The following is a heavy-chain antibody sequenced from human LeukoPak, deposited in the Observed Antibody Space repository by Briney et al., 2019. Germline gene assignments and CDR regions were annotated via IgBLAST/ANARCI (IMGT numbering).Heavy chain of an antibody. D-gene: IGHD6-19*01. CDR2: IYYSGST. J-gene: IGHJ4*02. CDR3: ARVGFGSGWRFDY. V-gene: IGHV4-61*08. Sequence: SQTLSLTCTVSGGSISSGGYYWSWIRQPPGKGLEWIGYIYYSGSTNYNPSLRSRVTISVDTSKNQFSLKLSSVTAADTAVYYCARVGFGSGWRFDYWGQGTLVTVSS. CDR1: GGSISSGGYY.